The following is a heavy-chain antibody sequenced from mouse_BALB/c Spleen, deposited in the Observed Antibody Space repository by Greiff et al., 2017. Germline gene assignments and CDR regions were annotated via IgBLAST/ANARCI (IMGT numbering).Heavy chain of an antibody. J-gene: IGHJ3*01. Sequence: EVQLVESGGGLVQPGGSMKLSCVASGFTFSNYWMNWVRQSPEKGLEWVAEIRLKSNNYATHYAESVKGRFTISRDDSKSSVYLQMNNLRAEDTGIYYCTRDIYYYGDYWGQGTLVTVSA. CDR2: IRLKSNNYAT. V-gene: IGHV6-6*02. D-gene: IGHD1-1*01. CDR3: TRDIYYYGDY. CDR1: GFTFSNYW.